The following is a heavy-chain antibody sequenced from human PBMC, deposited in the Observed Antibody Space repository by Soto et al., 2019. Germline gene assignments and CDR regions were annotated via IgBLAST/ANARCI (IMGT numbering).Heavy chain of an antibody. CDR2: ISSSGDII. CDR3: ARDLGYYDSSGYFDY. Sequence: PGGSLRLSCAASGFTFSDYYMSWIRQAPGKGLEWVSYISSSGDIIYNADSVKGRFTISRDNAKNSLYLQMNSPRADDTAVYYCARDLGYYDSSGYFDYWGQGTLVTVSS. D-gene: IGHD3-22*01. J-gene: IGHJ4*02. CDR1: GFTFSDYY. V-gene: IGHV3-11*01.